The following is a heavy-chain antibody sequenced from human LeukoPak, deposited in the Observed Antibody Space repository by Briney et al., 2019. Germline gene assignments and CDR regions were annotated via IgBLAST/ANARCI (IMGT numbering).Heavy chain of an antibody. CDR3: ARGFRGASFDY. J-gene: IGHJ4*02. Sequence: SETLSLTCTVSGGSISSSSYYWGWIRQPPGKGLEWIGSIYYSGSTYYNPSLKSRVTISVDASKKQFSLKVSSVTAADTAVYYCARGFRGASFDYWGQGTLVTVSS. V-gene: IGHV4-39*07. CDR2: IYYSGST. D-gene: IGHD1-26*01. CDR1: GGSISSSSYY.